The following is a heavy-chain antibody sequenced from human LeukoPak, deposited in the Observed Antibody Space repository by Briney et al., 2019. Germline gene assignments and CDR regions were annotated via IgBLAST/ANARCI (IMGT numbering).Heavy chain of an antibody. D-gene: IGHD3-16*02. V-gene: IGHV3-20*04. Sequence: GGSLRLSCAASGFTFDDYGMSWVRQAPGKGLEWVSDINWNGDSTGYADSVKGRFTISRDNAKNSLYLQMNSLRAEDTALYYCARRESSYQNYYYYYHMDVWGEGTTVTVSS. CDR1: GFTFDDYG. CDR2: INWNGDST. J-gene: IGHJ6*03. CDR3: ARRESSYQNYYYYYHMDV.